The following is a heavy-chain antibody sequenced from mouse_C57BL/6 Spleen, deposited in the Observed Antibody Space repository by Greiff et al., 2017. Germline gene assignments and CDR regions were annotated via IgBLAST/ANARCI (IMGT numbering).Heavy chain of an antibody. CDR3: ARGYYEYYYAMDY. Sequence: QVQLQQSGAELAKPGASVKLSCKASGYTFTSYWMHWVKQRPGQGLEWIGYINPSSGYTKYNQKFKDKATLTADKSSSTAYMQLSSLTYEDSAVYYCARGYYEYYYAMDYWGQGTSVTVSS. D-gene: IGHD2-4*01. CDR1: GYTFTSYW. CDR2: INPSSGYT. V-gene: IGHV1-7*01. J-gene: IGHJ4*01.